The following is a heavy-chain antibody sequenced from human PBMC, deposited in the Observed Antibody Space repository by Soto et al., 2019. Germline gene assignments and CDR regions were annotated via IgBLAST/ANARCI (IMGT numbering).Heavy chain of an antibody. D-gene: IGHD3-16*02. CDR2: IHNSGTT. CDR1: GGSISSGDYY. V-gene: IGHV4-31*03. J-gene: IGHJ5*02. CDR3: AGGVTFGGVIAPRFDP. Sequence: TSETLSLTCTVSGGSISSGDYYWSWIRQHPGKDLEWIGYIHNSGTTYYIPPLKSRVTMSVDTSKNQLSLKLTSVTAADTAVYYCAGGVTFGGVIAPRFDPWGQGTRVTVSS.